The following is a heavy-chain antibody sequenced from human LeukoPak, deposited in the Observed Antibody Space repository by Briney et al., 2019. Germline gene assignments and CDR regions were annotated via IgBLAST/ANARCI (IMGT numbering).Heavy chain of an antibody. CDR1: GYTFTSYY. Sequence: GASVKVSCKASGYTFTSYYMHWVRQAPGQGLEWMGIISPSGGSTSYAQKFQGRVTMTRDTSTSTVYMELSSLRSEDTAVYYCARALATYYYDSSGYQGGYFQHWGQGTLVTVSS. V-gene: IGHV1-46*01. D-gene: IGHD3-22*01. CDR3: ARALATYYYDSSGYQGGYFQH. J-gene: IGHJ1*01. CDR2: ISPSGGST.